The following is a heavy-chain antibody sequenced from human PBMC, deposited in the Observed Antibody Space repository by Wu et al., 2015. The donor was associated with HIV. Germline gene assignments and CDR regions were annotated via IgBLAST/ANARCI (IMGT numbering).Heavy chain of an antibody. Sequence: QVQLVQSGAEVKKPGSSVKVSCKASGGTFSSYAISWVRQAPGQGLEWMGRIIPIFGTANYAQKFQGRVTITADESTSTAYMELSSLRSEDTAVYYCARGAGPTRSVAARGTFDYWGQGTLVTGLL. CDR3: ARGAGPTRSVAARGTFDY. V-gene: IGHV1-69*13. J-gene: IGHJ4*02. CDR1: GGTFSSYA. CDR2: IIPIFGTA. D-gene: IGHD2-15*01.